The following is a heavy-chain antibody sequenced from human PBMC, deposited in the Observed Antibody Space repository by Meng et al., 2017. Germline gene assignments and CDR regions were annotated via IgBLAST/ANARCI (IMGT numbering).Heavy chain of an antibody. Sequence: GESLKISCAASGFTFDDYAMHWVRQAPGKGLEWVSAISGSGGSTYYADSVKGRFTISRDNSKNTLYLQMNSLRAEDTAVYYCAKVGATMVRGVIMGNYFDYWGQGTLVTVSS. CDR2: ISGSGGST. D-gene: IGHD3-10*01. V-gene: IGHV3-23*01. J-gene: IGHJ4*02. CDR1: GFTFDDYA. CDR3: AKVGATMVRGVIMGNYFDY.